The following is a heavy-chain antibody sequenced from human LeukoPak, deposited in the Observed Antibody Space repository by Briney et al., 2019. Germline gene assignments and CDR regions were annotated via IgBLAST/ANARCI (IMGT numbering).Heavy chain of an antibody. CDR3: ARRLTQYDCFDP. CDR1: GDSVSSNSVT. CDR2: TYYRSTWYN. Sequence: SQTLSLTFAISGDSVSSNSVTWNWIRQSPSRGLEWLGRTYYRSTWYNDYAVSVRGRITVNPDTSKNQFSLHLNSVTSEDTAVYYCARRLTQYDCFDPWGQGILVIVSS. J-gene: IGHJ5*02. D-gene: IGHD2-2*01. V-gene: IGHV6-1*01.